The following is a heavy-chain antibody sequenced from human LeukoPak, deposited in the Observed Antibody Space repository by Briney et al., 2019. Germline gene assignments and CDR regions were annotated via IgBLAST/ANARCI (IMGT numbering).Heavy chain of an antibody. CDR3: ARHPPAYYYDSSLGAYSYMDV. CDR1: GYSFTSYW. CDR2: IYPGDSDT. V-gene: IGHV5-51*01. D-gene: IGHD3-22*01. Sequence: GESLKISCKGSGYSFTSYWIGWVRQVPGKGLEWMGIIYPGDSDTRYSPSFQGQVTISADKSISTAYLQWSSLKASDTAMYYCARHPPAYYYDSSLGAYSYMDVWGKGTTVTVSS. J-gene: IGHJ6*03.